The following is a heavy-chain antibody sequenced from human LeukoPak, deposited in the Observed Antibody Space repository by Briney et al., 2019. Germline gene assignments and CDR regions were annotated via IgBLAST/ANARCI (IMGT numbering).Heavy chain of an antibody. CDR3: ARDRGYSNFDY. CDR1: GFTFGTYW. D-gene: IGHD4-11*01. J-gene: IGHJ4*02. V-gene: IGHV3-74*01. Sequence: GESLRLSCATSGFTFGTYWMNWLRQAPGKGLVWVSRIRSDGGATTYAESVKGRFTISRDNAQDSLYLQMNSLRAEDTAVYYCARDRGYSNFDYWGQGTLVTVSS. CDR2: IRSDGGAT.